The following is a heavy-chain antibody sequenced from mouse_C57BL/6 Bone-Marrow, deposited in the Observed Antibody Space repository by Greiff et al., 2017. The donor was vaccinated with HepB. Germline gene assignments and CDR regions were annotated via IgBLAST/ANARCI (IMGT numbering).Heavy chain of an antibody. CDR3: TTGVHY. CDR2: IDPENGDT. V-gene: IGHV14-4*01. Sequence: EVQLVESGAELVRPGASVKLSCTASGFNIKDDYMHWVKQRPEQGLEWIGWIDPENGDTEYASKFQGKATITADTSSNTAYLQLSSLTSEDTAVYYCTTGVHYWCQGTTLTVSS. CDR1: GFNIKDDY. J-gene: IGHJ2*01.